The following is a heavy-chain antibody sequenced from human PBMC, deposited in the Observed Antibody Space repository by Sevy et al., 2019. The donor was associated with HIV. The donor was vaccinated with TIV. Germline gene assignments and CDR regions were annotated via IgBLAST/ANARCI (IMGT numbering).Heavy chain of an antibody. D-gene: IGHD6-19*01. CDR2: ISGSGGST. Sequence: GGSLRLSCAASGFTFSSYAMSWVRQAPGKGLEWVLAISGSGGSTYYADSVKGRFTISRDNSKNTLYLQMNSLRAEDTAVYYCAKDGPPYSSGWYDYWGQGTLVTVSS. J-gene: IGHJ4*02. CDR1: GFTFSSYA. CDR3: AKDGPPYSSGWYDY. V-gene: IGHV3-23*01.